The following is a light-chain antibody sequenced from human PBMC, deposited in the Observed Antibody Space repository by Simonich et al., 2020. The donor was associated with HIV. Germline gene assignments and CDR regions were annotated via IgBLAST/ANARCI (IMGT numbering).Light chain of an antibody. J-gene: IGKJ2*01. CDR3: QQYNNWPPAYT. CDR2: GPS. V-gene: IGKV3-20*01. CDR1: QSVSSSY. Sequence: EIVLTQSPGTLSLSPGERATLSCRTSQSVSSSYSAGYQQKPGQAPRLLIYGPSTRATGIPDRFSGSGSGTEFTLTISNMQSEDFAVYYCQQYNNWPPAYTFGQGTKLEIK.